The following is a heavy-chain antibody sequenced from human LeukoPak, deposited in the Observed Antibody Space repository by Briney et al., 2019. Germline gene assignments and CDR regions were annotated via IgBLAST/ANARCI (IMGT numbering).Heavy chain of an antibody. D-gene: IGHD3-10*01. CDR1: GFTFSSYW. CDR3: ARDSRPNVLLWFGELFGAFDI. J-gene: IGHJ3*02. V-gene: IGHV3-7*01. Sequence: GGSLRLSCAAPGFTFSSYWMSWVRQAPGKGLEWVANIKQDGSEKYYVDSVKGRFTISRDNAENSLYLQMNSLRAEDTAVYYCARDSRPNVLLWFGELFGAFDIWGQGTMVTVSS. CDR2: IKQDGSEK.